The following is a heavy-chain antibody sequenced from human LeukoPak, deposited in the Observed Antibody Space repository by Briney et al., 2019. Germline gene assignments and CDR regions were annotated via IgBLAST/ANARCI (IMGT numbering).Heavy chain of an antibody. J-gene: IGHJ5*02. CDR3: ARAQKGAYWFDP. Sequence: GGSLRLSCAASGFTVSSNYMSWVRQAPGKGLEWVSVIYSGGSTYYADSVKGRFTISRDNSKNTLYLQMNSLRAEDTAVYYCARAQKGAYWFDPWGQGTLVTVSS. D-gene: IGHD3-16*01. CDR1: GFTVSSNY. CDR2: IYSGGST. V-gene: IGHV3-53*01.